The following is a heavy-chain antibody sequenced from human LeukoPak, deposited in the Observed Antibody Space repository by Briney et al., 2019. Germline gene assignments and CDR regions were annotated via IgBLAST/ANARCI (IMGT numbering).Heavy chain of an antibody. Sequence: ASVKVSCKASGYTFTGYYMHWVRQAPGQGLEWMGWINPNSGGTNYAQKFQGRVTMTRDTSISTAYMELSRLRSDDTAVYYCARGRIAAAGIWWFDPWGQGTLVTVSS. CDR1: GYTFTGYY. CDR3: ARGRIAAAGIWWFDP. CDR2: INPNSGGT. J-gene: IGHJ5*02. V-gene: IGHV1-2*02. D-gene: IGHD6-13*01.